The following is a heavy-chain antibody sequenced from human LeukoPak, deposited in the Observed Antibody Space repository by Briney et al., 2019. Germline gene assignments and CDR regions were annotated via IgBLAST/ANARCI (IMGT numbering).Heavy chain of an antibody. CDR3: ARDSDYYDSSGYYYFDY. CDR1: GYTFTGYY. Sequence: GASVKVSCKTSGYTFTGYYMHWVRQAPGQGLEWMGWINPNSGGTNYAQKFQGRVTMTRDTSISTAYMELSRLRSDDTAVYYCARDSDYYDSSGYYYFDYWGQGTLVTVSS. D-gene: IGHD3-22*01. J-gene: IGHJ4*02. V-gene: IGHV1-2*02. CDR2: INPNSGGT.